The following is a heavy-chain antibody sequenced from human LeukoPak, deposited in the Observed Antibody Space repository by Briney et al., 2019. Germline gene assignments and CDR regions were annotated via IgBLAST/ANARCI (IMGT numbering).Heavy chain of an antibody. CDR3: AKDWDDGSNYGTLDY. V-gene: IGHV3-23*01. J-gene: IGHJ4*02. CDR2: ISGSGGST. Sequence: GSLRLSCAASGFTFSSYAMSWVRQAPGKGLEWVSAISGSGGSTYYADSVKGRFTISRDNSKNTLYLQMNSLRAEDTAAYYCAKDWDDGSNYGTLDYWGQGTLVTVSS. D-gene: IGHD5-24*01. CDR1: GFTFSSYA.